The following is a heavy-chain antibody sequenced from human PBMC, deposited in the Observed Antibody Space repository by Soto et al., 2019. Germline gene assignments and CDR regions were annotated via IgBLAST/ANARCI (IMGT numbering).Heavy chain of an antibody. Sequence: NRLHPGPPLEWIGYIYYSGSTYYTPSLKSRVTISVDTSKNQFSLKLSSVTAADTAVYYCASRRTSTTMVRGGNWSDPWGQGILVTV. D-gene: IGHD3-10*01. J-gene: IGHJ5*02. CDR3: ASRRTSTTMVRGGNWSDP. CDR2: IYYSGST. V-gene: IGHV4-31*02.